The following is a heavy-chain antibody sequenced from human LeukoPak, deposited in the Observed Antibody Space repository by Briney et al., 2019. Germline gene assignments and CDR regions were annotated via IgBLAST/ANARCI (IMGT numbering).Heavy chain of an antibody. CDR1: SGSISSYY. CDR3: TRVAPAGGAFDI. J-gene: IGHJ3*02. V-gene: IGHV4-59*01. Sequence: SETLSLTCIVFSGSISSYYWSWIRQPPGKGLEWIGYIYYDGSTKYNPSLKSRVTLSVDTSKNQFSLKLSSVTPADTAVYYCTRVAPAGGAFDIWEQGTMVTVSS. CDR2: IYYDGST. D-gene: IGHD2-2*01.